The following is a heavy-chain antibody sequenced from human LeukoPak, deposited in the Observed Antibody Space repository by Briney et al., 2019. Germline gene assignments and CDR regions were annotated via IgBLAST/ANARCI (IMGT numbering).Heavy chain of an antibody. D-gene: IGHD3-10*01. Sequence: KPSETLSLTCAVYGGSFSGYYWSWIRQPPGKGLEWIGEINHSGSTNYNPSLKSRVTISVDTSKNQFSLKLSSVTAADTAVYYCARELWLPDYWGQGTLGTVS. V-gene: IGHV4-34*01. CDR2: INHSGST. CDR3: ARELWLPDY. J-gene: IGHJ4*02. CDR1: GGSFSGYY.